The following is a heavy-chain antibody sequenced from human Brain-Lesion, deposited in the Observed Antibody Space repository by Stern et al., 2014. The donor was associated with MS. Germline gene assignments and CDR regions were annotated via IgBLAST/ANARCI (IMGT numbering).Heavy chain of an antibody. J-gene: IGHJ5*02. Sequence: QVQLGQSGPGLVKPSETLSLTCTVAGGSVSSTSYAWAWIRQPPGKGLEWIGTIYYSGNTYYSPSLKSRLTISLATSTNQFSLERGSVTAADTAVYYCAGEEDIRYCSGGSCTGNWFDPWGQGTLVTVSS. D-gene: IGHD2-15*01. V-gene: IGHV4-39*01. CDR3: AGEEDIRYCSGGSCTGNWFDP. CDR1: GGSVSSTSYA. CDR2: IYYSGNT.